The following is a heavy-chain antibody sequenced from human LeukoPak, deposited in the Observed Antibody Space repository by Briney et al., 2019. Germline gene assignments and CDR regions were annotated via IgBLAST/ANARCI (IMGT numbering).Heavy chain of an antibody. CDR2: IYYSGST. Sequence: SETLSLTCTVSGGSISSSSYYWGWIRQPPGKGLEWIGSIYYSGSTYYNPSLKSRVTISVDTSKNQFSLKLSSVTAADTAVYYCASGSRYSSSWYDYWGQGTLVTVSS. V-gene: IGHV4-39*07. CDR3: ASGSRYSSSWYDY. D-gene: IGHD6-13*01. J-gene: IGHJ4*02. CDR1: GGSISSSSYY.